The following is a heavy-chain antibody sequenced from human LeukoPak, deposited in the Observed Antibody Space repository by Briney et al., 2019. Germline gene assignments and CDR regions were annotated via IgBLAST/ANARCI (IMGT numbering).Heavy chain of an antibody. CDR3: ARDSSGPAY. CDR2: IKQDGSEK. J-gene: IGHJ4*02. Sequence: GGSLRLSCVASGFTFSSSWMSWVRQAPGKGLEWVANIKQDGSEKYYVDSVKGRFTISRDNTKNSLYLQMNSLRAEDTAVYYCARDSSGPAYWGQGTLVTVSS. V-gene: IGHV3-7*01. CDR1: GFTFSSSW. D-gene: IGHD3-22*01.